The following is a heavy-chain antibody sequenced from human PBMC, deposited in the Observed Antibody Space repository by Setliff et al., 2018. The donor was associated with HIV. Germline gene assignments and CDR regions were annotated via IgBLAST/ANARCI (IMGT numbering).Heavy chain of an antibody. CDR3: ASDSPTARFEEVSEHFYFYMDV. CDR2: IIPIYGTA. J-gene: IGHJ6*03. Sequence: ASVKVSCQASGGAYPPFAFNWVRQAPGQGLEWMGGIIPIYGTANYAQRFLGRATITADGSTSTMELTSLTSEDTAVYYCASDSPTARFEEVSEHFYFYMDVWGRGTTVTVSS. V-gene: IGHV1-69*13. D-gene: IGHD3-10*01. CDR1: GGAYPPFA.